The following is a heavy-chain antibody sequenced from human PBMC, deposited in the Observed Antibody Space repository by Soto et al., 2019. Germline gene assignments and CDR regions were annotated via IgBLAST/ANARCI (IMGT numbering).Heavy chain of an antibody. D-gene: IGHD6-13*01. CDR2: IYYNAIT. J-gene: IGHJ5*02. Sequence: QVQLQESGPGLVKPSETLSLTCTVSGDSVGSGAYYWSWLRQPPGKGLEWIGYIYYNAITNYNPSLKSRVTILVDTSKSEISLTLNSVTAADTAVYYCARANIAAAGTIFDPWGQGVLVTVSA. CDR3: ARANIAAAGTIFDP. CDR1: GDSVGSGAYY. V-gene: IGHV4-61*08.